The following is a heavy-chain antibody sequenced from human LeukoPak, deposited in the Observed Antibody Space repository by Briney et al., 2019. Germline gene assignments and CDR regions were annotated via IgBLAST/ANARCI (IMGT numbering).Heavy chain of an antibody. Sequence: GGSLRLSCAASGFTFSSYWIHWVRQAPGTGLVWVSRINSYGGITDYADSVKGRFTISRDNAKNTLYLQMNSLRAEDTAVYYCARGHGDYYLDYWGQGTLVTVSS. CDR2: INSYGGIT. CDR3: ARGHGDYYLDY. D-gene: IGHD4-17*01. V-gene: IGHV3-74*01. CDR1: GFTFSSYW. J-gene: IGHJ4*02.